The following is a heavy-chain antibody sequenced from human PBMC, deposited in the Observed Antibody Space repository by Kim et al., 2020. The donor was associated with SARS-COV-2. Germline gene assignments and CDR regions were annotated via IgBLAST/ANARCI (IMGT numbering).Heavy chain of an antibody. V-gene: IGHV3-33*01. CDR1: GVSFSSHG. Sequence: GGSLRLSCAASGVSFSSHGMHWVRQAPGKGLEWVAVIWSDGSNTNYADSVKGRFTISRDNSENTLYLQANSLRADDTAVYYCARDGVRGTVDAFDIWGQGTVDTV. CDR2: IWSDGSNT. D-gene: IGHD1-7*01. CDR3: ARDGVRGTVDAFDI. J-gene: IGHJ3*02.